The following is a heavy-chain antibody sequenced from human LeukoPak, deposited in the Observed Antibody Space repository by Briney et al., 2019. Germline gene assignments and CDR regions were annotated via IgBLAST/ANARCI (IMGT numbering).Heavy chain of an antibody. J-gene: IGHJ4*02. Sequence: GASVKVSCKASGYIFTNYYIHWVRQAPGQGLEWMGIINPSGGSTSYVQKFQGRITVTRDTSTSTVYMELSSLTSEDTAVYYCARDKYTGSYRPGDYWGQGTLVTVSS. CDR3: ARDKYTGSYRPGDY. CDR1: GYIFTNYY. CDR2: INPSGGST. D-gene: IGHD1-26*01. V-gene: IGHV1-46*01.